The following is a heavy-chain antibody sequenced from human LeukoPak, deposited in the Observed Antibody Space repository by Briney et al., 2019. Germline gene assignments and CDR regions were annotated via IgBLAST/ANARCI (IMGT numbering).Heavy chain of an antibody. Sequence: SETLSLTCTVSGGSISSYYWSWIRQPPGKGLEWIGYIYYSGSTNYNPSLKSRVTISVDTSKNQFSLKLSSVTAADTAVYYCARDFRVVSTSWRYFDYWGQGTLVTASS. J-gene: IGHJ4*02. CDR3: ARDFRVVSTSWRYFDY. D-gene: IGHD3-22*01. CDR2: IYYSGST. CDR1: GGSISSYY. V-gene: IGHV4-59*01.